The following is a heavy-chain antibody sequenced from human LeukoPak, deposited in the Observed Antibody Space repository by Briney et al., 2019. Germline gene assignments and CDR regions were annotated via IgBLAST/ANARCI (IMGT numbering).Heavy chain of an antibody. J-gene: IGHJ3*02. CDR1: GFTFSDYY. V-gene: IGHV3-11*04. CDR3: ARVKYDSSGYYYSGFDI. D-gene: IGHD3-22*01. CDR2: ITTRGSPI. Sequence: GGSLRLSCAASGFTFSDYYMGWIRQAPGKGLEWVSYITTRGSPIYYADSVKGRFTMSRDNAKKSLYLQMNSLRAEDTAVYYCARVKYDSSGYYYSGFDIWGQGTMVTVSS.